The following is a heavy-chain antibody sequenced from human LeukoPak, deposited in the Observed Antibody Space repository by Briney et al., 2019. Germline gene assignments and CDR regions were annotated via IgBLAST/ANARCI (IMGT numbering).Heavy chain of an antibody. CDR3: ARHPGKVTNDWYFDL. CDR1: GYTLNEVS. V-gene: IGHV1-2*02. Sequence: ASVKVSCKVAGYTLNEVSMHWVRQAPGQGLEWMGWINPNSGGTNYAQKFQGRVTMTRDTSITTAYMELSRLSSDDTAVYYCARHPGKVTNDWYFDLWGRGTLVTVSS. D-gene: IGHD4-23*01. J-gene: IGHJ2*01. CDR2: INPNSGGT.